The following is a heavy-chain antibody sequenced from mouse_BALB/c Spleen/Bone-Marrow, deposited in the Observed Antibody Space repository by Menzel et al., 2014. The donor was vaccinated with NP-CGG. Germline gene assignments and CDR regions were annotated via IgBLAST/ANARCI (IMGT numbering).Heavy chain of an antibody. CDR2: INPGSGST. J-gene: IGHJ2*01. Sequence: QVQLQQSGAELVRPGTSVKVSCKASGYAFTDYLMEWLKQRPGQGLEWIGVINPGSGSTNYNEKFKDKATLTADKSSSTAYMQLSSLTSDDSAVYFCARYDGYFDYWGLGTILTVSS. V-gene: IGHV1-54*01. CDR1: GYAFTDYL. D-gene: IGHD2-3*01. CDR3: ARYDGYFDY.